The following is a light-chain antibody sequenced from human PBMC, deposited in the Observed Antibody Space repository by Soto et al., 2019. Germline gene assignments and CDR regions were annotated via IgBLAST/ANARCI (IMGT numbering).Light chain of an antibody. J-gene: IGKJ2*01. CDR3: QQRSTLPLT. Sequence: EIVLTQSPATLSLSPGERATLSCRASQSVSSYLAWYQQKPGQAPRLLINDASNRATGIPARFSGSGSGTDYTLTISCLEPGDFAVYYCQQRSTLPLTVGQGTKVEI. CDR1: QSVSSY. V-gene: IGKV3-11*01. CDR2: DAS.